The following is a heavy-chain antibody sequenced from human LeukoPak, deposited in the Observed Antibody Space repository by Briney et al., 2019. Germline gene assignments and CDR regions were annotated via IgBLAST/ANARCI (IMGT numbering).Heavy chain of an antibody. J-gene: IGHJ6*04. D-gene: IGHD3-10*01. Sequence: GASVKVSCKASGGTFSSYAISWVRQAPRQGLEWMGGIIPIFGTANYAQKFQGRVTITADESTSTAYMELSSLRSEDTAVYYCARVIGPVGELLGVYYYYGMDVWGKGTTVTVSS. V-gene: IGHV1-69*13. CDR1: GGTFSSYA. CDR2: IIPIFGTA. CDR3: ARVIGPVGELLGVYYYYGMDV.